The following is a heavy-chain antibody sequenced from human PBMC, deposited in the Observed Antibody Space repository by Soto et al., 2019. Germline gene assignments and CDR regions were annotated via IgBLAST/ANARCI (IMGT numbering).Heavy chain of an antibody. CDR3: ARGSIAARLAH. Sequence: SETLSLTCAVYGGSFSGFYGTWIRQPPGKGLEWIGEIDHSGSTYYNPSLKSRVTISVDTSKNQFSLRPSSVTAADTAVYYCARGSIAARLAHWGLGTLVTVSS. CDR2: IDHSGST. J-gene: IGHJ4*02. D-gene: IGHD6-6*01. V-gene: IGHV4-34*01. CDR1: GGSFSGFY.